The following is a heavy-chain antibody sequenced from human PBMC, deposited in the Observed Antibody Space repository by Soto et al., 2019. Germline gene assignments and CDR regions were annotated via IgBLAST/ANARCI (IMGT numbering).Heavy chain of an antibody. V-gene: IGHV3-23*01. CDR3: ARDGQYRTDGSDI. Sequence: EAQLLESEGGSVQPGGSLRLSCAASGFTFSSHGMSWIRQAPGKGLEWISGLSRGGGSTYYVDSVKGRFTISRDNAKNTLDLIMKSLRVEDTALYYCARDGQYRTDGSDIWAQGTMVTVSS. J-gene: IGHJ3*02. CDR1: GFTFSSHG. CDR2: LSRGGGST. D-gene: IGHD5-12*01.